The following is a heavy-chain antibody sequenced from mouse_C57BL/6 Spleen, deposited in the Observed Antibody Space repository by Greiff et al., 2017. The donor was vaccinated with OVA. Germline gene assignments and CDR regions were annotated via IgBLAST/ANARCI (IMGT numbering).Heavy chain of an antibody. Sequence: QVQLQQSGPELVKPGASVKISCKASGYAFSSSWMNWVKQRPGKGLEWIGRIYPGDGDTNYNGKFKGKATLTADKSSSTAYMQLSSLTSEDSAVYFSAEGYFDVWGTGTTVTVSS. CDR2: IYPGDGDT. J-gene: IGHJ1*03. V-gene: IGHV1-82*01. CDR3: AEGYFDV. CDR1: GYAFSSSW.